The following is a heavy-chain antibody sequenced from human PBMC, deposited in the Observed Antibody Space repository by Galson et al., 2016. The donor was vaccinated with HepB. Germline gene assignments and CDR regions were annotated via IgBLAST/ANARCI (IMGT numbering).Heavy chain of an antibody. CDR3: ARDRVYGYYYAMDV. CDR1: GFTVSNHY. J-gene: IGHJ6*02. CDR2: IYSGGST. Sequence: SLRLSCAASGFTVSNHYMSWVRQAPGKGLEWVSIIYSGGSTYYADSVKGRFTISRDNSKNTVYLQMNSLRAEDTAVYYCARDRVYGYYYAMDVWGQGTTVTVSS. D-gene: IGHD5/OR15-5a*01. V-gene: IGHV3-53*01.